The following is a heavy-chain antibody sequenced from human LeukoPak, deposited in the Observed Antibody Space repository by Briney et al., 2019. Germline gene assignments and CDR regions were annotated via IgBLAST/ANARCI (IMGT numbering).Heavy chain of an antibody. CDR2: INPAGNYA. V-gene: IGHV3-74*01. Sequence: GGSLRLSCAASGFTFSNYWIHWVRQAPGKGLVWVSRINPAGNYANYADSVKGRFTISRDNAKNTVYLQMNSPRAEDTALFYCVRDWDHYDFDSWGQGTLVTVSS. J-gene: IGHJ5*01. CDR3: VRDWDHYDFDS. CDR1: GFTFSNYW. D-gene: IGHD3-3*01.